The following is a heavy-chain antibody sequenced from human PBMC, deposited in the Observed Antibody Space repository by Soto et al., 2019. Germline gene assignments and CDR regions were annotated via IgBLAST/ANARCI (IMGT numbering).Heavy chain of an antibody. V-gene: IGHV4-31*03. Sequence: QVQLQESGPGLVKPSQTLSLTCTVSGGSISSGGYYWSWIRQHPGKGLEWIGYIYYSGSTYYNPSLKSRVTISVDTSKNQFSLKLSSVTAADTAVYYCATGFTAVVAATQYWFDPWGQGTLVTVSS. CDR1: GGSISSGGYY. CDR3: ATGFTAVVAATQYWFDP. D-gene: IGHD2-15*01. J-gene: IGHJ5*02. CDR2: IYYSGST.